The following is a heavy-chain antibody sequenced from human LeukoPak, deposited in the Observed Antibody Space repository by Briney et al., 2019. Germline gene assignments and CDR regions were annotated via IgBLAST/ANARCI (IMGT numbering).Heavy chain of an antibody. CDR1: GGSIGSYY. CDR3: ARDRGFSYDLDY. J-gene: IGHJ4*02. V-gene: IGHV4-59*01. CDR2: NYYSGGT. D-gene: IGHD5-18*01. Sequence: KPSETLSLTCTVSGGSIGSYYWTWIRQPPGKGLEWIGYNYYSGGTNYNPSLKSRVTISVDTSKNQFSLKLSSVTAADTAVYYCARDRGFSYDLDYWGQGTLVTVSS.